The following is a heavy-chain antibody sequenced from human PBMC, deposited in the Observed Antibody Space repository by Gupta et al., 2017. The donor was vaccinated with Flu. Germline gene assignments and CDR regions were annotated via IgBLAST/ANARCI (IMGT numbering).Heavy chain of an antibody. CDR2: FDPSNGGT. V-gene: IGHV1-2*06. CDR3: ARDDAYNYGYWTY. CDR1: GYSFTGYF. J-gene: IGHJ4*02. Sequence: QVQLVQSGAEVKRPGASVRVSCKTSGYSFTGYFLHWVRQAPGQGPEWVGRFDPSNGGTNYAQKFEGRVTMTGDTSINTAYLELTRLRSDDSAIYYCARDDAYNYGYWTYWGQGTLVTVS. D-gene: IGHD5-18*01.